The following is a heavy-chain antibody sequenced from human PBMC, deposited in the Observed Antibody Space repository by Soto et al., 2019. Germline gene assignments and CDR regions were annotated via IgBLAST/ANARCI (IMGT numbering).Heavy chain of an antibody. D-gene: IGHD2-2*01. V-gene: IGHV3-11*01. CDR3: ARVEGYCSSTSCYAPDYYFDY. Sequence: QVQLVESGGGLVKPGGSLRLSCAASGFTFSDYYMSWIRQAPGKGLEWVSYISSSGSTIYYADSVKGRFTISRDNAKNSLYLQMNSLRAEDTAVYYCARVEGYCSSTSCYAPDYYFDYWGQGTLVTVSS. CDR2: ISSSGSTI. CDR1: GFTFSDYY. J-gene: IGHJ4*02.